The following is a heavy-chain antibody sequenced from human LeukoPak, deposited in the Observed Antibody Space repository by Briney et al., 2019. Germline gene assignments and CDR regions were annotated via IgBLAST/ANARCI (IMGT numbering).Heavy chain of an antibody. D-gene: IGHD6-19*01. CDR3: ARDSSGWFGFDP. CDR1: GGTFSSYA. V-gene: IGHV1-69*13. CDR2: IIPIFGTA. J-gene: IGHJ5*02. Sequence: ASVKVSCKASGGTFSSYAISWVRQAPGQGLEWMGGIIPIFGTANYAQKFQGRVTITADESTSTAYTELSSLRSEDTAVYYCARDSSGWFGFDPWGQGTLVTVSS.